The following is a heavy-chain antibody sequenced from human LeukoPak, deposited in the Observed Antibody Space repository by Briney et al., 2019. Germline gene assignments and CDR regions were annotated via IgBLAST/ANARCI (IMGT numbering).Heavy chain of an antibody. V-gene: IGHV3-48*03. CDR1: GFTFNTYE. CDR2: ISSSGSTI. D-gene: IGHD1-7*01. Sequence: GGSLRLSCAASGFTFNTYEINWVRQAPGKGQEWVSYISSSGSTIYYADSVKGRFTISRDNAKNSLYLQMNSLRAEDTAVYYCAREAVELGDAFDIWGQGTMVTVSS. CDR3: AREAVELGDAFDI. J-gene: IGHJ3*02.